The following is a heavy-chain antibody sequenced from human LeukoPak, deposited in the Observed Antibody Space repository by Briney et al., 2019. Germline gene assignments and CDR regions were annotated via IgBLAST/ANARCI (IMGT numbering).Heavy chain of an antibody. CDR3: VRVREQWLAYAFDI. CDR2: IYYSGST. CDR1: GGSISSYY. V-gene: IGHV4-59*01. D-gene: IGHD6-19*01. J-gene: IGHJ3*02. Sequence: SETLSLTCTVSGGSISSYYWSWIRQPPGKGLEWIGYIYYSGSTNYNPSLKSRVTISVDTSKNQFSLKLSSVTAADTAVYYCVRVREQWLAYAFDIWGQGTMVTVSS.